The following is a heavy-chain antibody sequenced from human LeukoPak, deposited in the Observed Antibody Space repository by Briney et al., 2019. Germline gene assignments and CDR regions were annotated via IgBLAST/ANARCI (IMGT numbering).Heavy chain of an antibody. J-gene: IGHJ4*02. Sequence: SEPLSLTCTVSGGSILPTHWWSWVRQPPGKGLEWIGEVHLSGAGNYNPSLKSRVNMSIDKSKNQMSLELTAVTAADTAIYYCTRESGAFSHFGFWGQGTLVTVSA. V-gene: IGHV4-4*02. CDR3: TRESGAFSHFGF. CDR1: GGSILPTHW. D-gene: IGHD1-26*01. CDR2: VHLSGAG.